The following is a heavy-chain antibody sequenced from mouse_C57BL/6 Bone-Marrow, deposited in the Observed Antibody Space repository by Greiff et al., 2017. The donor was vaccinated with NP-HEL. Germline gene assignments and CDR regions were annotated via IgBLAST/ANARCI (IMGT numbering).Heavy chain of an antibody. Sequence: QVQLQQPGAELVKPGASVKLSCKASGYTFTSYWMHWVKQRPGQGLEWIGMIHPNRGSTTYNEKFKRKATLTVDKSSSTAYMQLSSLTSEDSAVYYCARGYGIWYFDVWGTGTTVTVSS. CDR2: IHPNRGST. CDR3: ARGYGIWYFDV. D-gene: IGHD1-1*01. CDR1: GYTFTSYW. J-gene: IGHJ1*03. V-gene: IGHV1-64*01.